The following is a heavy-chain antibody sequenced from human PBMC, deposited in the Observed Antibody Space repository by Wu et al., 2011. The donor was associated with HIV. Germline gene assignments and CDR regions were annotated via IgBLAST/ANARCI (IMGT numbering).Heavy chain of an antibody. CDR2: INPNSGGT. J-gene: IGHJ4*02. CDR3: AREKSYYDSSGGNCLGFDY. CDR1: GYTFTGYY. V-gene: IGHV1-2*02. Sequence: QVQLVQSGAEVKKPGASVKVSCKASGYTFTGYYMHWVRQAPGQGLEWMGWINPNSGGTNYAQKFQGRVTMTRDTSISTAYMELSRLRSDDTAVYYCAREKSYYDSSGGNCLGFDYWGQGTLVTVSS. D-gene: IGHD3-22*01.